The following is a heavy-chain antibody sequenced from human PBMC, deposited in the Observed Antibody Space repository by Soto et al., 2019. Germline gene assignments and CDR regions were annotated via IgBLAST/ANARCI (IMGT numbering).Heavy chain of an antibody. CDR3: ATPYSSNSYDKAYYYYSTDV. V-gene: IGHV1-69*12. CDR1: GGTFSSYA. CDR2: IIPIFGTA. J-gene: IGHJ6*04. Sequence: QVQLVQSGAEVKKPGSSVKVSCKASGGTFSSYAISWVRQAPGQGLEWMGGIIPIFGTANYAQKFQGGVTITADDSTSPASVEPSSLSSDDTAVNDCATPYSSNSYDKAYYYYSTDVWGKDTTVTV. D-gene: IGHD6-13*01.